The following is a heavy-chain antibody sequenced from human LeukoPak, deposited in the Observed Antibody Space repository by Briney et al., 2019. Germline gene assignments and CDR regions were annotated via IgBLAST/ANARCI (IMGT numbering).Heavy chain of an antibody. CDR1: GGSISSSSYY. V-gene: IGHV4-39*01. CDR3: ARRVPAASRWDYYYMDV. D-gene: IGHD2-2*01. J-gene: IGHJ6*03. CDR2: IYYSGST. Sequence: SETLSLTCTVSGGSISSSSYYWGWIRQPPGKGLEWIGSIYYSGSTYYNPSLKSRVTISVDTSKNQFSLKLSSVTAADTAVYYCARRVPAASRWDYYYMDVWGKGTTVTISS.